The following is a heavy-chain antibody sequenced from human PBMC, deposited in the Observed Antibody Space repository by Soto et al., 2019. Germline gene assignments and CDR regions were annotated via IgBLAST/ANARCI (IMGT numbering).Heavy chain of an antibody. CDR3: ARDSLETYYYDSSGYYELDY. Sequence: GASVKVSCKASGYTFTDYYMHWVRQAPGQGLEWMGWINPNSGGTNYAQKFQGWVTMTRDTSISTAYMELSRLRSDDTAVYYCARDSLETYYYDSSGYYELDYWGQGTLVTVSS. CDR1: GYTFTDYY. V-gene: IGHV1-2*04. D-gene: IGHD3-22*01. CDR2: INPNSGGT. J-gene: IGHJ4*02.